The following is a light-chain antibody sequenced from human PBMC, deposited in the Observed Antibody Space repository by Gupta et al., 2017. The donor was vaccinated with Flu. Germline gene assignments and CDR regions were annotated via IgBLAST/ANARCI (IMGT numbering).Light chain of an antibody. V-gene: IGKV1-5*03. Sequence: DIQMTQSPSTLSASVGGRVTITCRASQNINRWLAWYQRKPGKAPNLLIYMSSSLHSGVPSRFSGSGSGTEFTLTISSLQPEDSATYFCQQDSSYPITFGQGTQME. CDR3: QQDSSYPIT. J-gene: IGKJ5*01. CDR2: MSS. CDR1: QNINRW.